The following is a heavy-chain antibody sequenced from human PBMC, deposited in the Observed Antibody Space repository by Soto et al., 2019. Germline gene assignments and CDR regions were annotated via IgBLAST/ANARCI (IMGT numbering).Heavy chain of an antibody. D-gene: IGHD3-3*01. CDR2: IIPIFGTA. J-gene: IGHJ3*02. V-gene: IGHV1-69*13. Sequence: ASVKVSCKASGGTFSSYAISWVRQAPGQGLEWMGGIIPIFGTANYAQKFQGRVTITADESTSTAYMELSSLRSEDTAVYYCARGMTDYDFWSGYPVAFDIWGQGTMVTVSS. CDR3: ARGMTDYDFWSGYPVAFDI. CDR1: GGTFSSYA.